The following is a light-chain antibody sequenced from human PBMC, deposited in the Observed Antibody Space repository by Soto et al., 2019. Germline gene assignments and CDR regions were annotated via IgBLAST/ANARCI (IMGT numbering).Light chain of an antibody. J-gene: IGKJ1*01. CDR2: LGS. CDR1: QSLLHSNGYNY. CDR3: VQALQSPPWT. V-gene: IGKV2-28*01. Sequence: DLVVTQSPLTLPVTPGETASISCRSSQSLLHSNGYNYLDWYLQKPGQSPQLLISLGSNRASGVPDRFSGSGSGTDFTLKISRVEAEDVGVYYCVQALQSPPWTFGQGTKVEIK.